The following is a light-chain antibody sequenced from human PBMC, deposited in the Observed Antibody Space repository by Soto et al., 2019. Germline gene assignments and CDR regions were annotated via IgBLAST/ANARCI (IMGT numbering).Light chain of an antibody. CDR1: QSVSSSY. Sequence: IVLTQAPGTPSLSPGGRATLSCRGIQSVSSSYLAWYQQKPGQAPRLLIYDASNRATGIPARFSGSGSGTDFTLTISSLEPEDFAVYYCQQRSNWPPITFGQGTRLEIK. CDR3: QQRSNWPPIT. CDR2: DAS. V-gene: IGKV3-11*01. J-gene: IGKJ5*01.